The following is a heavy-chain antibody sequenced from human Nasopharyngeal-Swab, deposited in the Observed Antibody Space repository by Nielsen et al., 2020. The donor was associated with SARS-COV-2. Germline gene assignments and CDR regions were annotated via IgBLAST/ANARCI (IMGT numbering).Heavy chain of an antibody. D-gene: IGHD3-10*01. Sequence: GESLKISCAASGFTFSSYWMSWVRQAPGKGLEWVANIKQDGSEKYYVDSVEGRFTISRDNAKNSLYLQMNSLRAEDTAVYYCARDPGLYYYGSGSYNPLDYWGQGTLVTVSS. J-gene: IGHJ4*02. V-gene: IGHV3-7*01. CDR3: ARDPGLYYYGSGSYNPLDY. CDR2: IKQDGSEK. CDR1: GFTFSSYW.